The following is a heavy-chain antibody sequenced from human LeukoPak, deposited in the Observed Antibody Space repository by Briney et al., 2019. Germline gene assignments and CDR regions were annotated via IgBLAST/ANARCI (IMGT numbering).Heavy chain of an antibody. J-gene: IGHJ2*01. CDR2: INSDGSST. CDR3: AKLTEVAPTRPPGFAL. Sequence: GGSLRLSCAASGFTFSSYWIHWVRQAPGKGLVWVSRINSDGSSTSYANFVKGRFTISRDNAKNTLYLQMSSLRAEDTAVYYCAKLTEVAPTRPPGFALSGRATLVTVSS. CDR1: GFTFSSYW. D-gene: IGHD5-12*01. V-gene: IGHV3-74*01.